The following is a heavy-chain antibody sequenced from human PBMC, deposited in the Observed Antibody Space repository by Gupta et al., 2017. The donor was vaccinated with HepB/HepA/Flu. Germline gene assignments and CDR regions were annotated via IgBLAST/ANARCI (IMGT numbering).Heavy chain of an antibody. J-gene: IGHJ5*02. CDR3: ARRPVVTAGSRWFDP. CDR1: GGSFSGYY. V-gene: IGHV4-34*02. Sequence: QVQLQQWGAGLLKPSETLSLTCAVSGGSFSGYYWSWIRQPPGKGLEWIGEIIRSGTTNYNPSLKSRVNISIDTSKNQISLKLTSVTAADTAVYYCARRPVVTAGSRWFDPWGQGTLVTVSS. CDR2: IIRSGTT. D-gene: IGHD6-13*01.